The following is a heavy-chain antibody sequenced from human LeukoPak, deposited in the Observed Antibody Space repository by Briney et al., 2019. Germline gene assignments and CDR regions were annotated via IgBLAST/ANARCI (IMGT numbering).Heavy chain of an antibody. V-gene: IGHV3-23*01. J-gene: IGHJ6*03. CDR1: GFTFDDYG. CDR2: ISGSGGST. CDR3: AKGRCSGGSCLRYYYYMDV. Sequence: GGSLRLSCAASGFTFDDYGMSWVRQAPGKGLEWVSAISGSGGSTYYADSVKGRFTISRDNSKNTLYLQMNSLRAEDTAVYYCAKGRCSGGSCLRYYYYMDVWGKGTTVTVSS. D-gene: IGHD2-15*01.